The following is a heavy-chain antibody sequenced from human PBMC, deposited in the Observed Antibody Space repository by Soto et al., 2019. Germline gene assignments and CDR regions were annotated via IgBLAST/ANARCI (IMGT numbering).Heavy chain of an antibody. CDR3: ARLRPSEYDFWSGYPADYYGMDV. D-gene: IGHD3-3*01. J-gene: IGHJ6*02. CDR2: IYPGDSDT. V-gene: IGHV5-51*01. CDR1: GYSFPSYW. Sequence: PGEPLKISCRGSGYSFPSYWIGWVRQMPVKGLEWMGIIYPGDSDTRYSPSFQGQVTISADKSISTAYLQWSSLKASDTAMYYCARLRPSEYDFWSGYPADYYGMDVWGQGTTVTVSS.